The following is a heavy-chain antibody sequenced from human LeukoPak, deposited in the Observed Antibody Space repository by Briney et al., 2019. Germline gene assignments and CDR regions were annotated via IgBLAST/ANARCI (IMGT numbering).Heavy chain of an antibody. CDR3: ARGRRSSSWYRWFDP. J-gene: IGHJ5*02. D-gene: IGHD6-13*01. CDR1: GFTFSSYS. V-gene: IGHV3-48*01. Sequence: PGGSLRLSCAASGFTFSSYSMNWVRQAPGKGLEWVSYISSSSSTIYYADSVKGRFTISRDNAKNSLYLQMNSLRAEDTAVYYCARGRRSSSWYRWFDPWGQGTLVTVSS. CDR2: ISSSSSTI.